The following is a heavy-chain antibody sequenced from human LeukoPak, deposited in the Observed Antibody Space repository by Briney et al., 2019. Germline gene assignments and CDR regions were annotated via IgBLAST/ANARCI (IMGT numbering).Heavy chain of an antibody. J-gene: IGHJ4*02. CDR3: ATEARIAAAGFFDY. D-gene: IGHD6-13*01. CDR2: IIPILGTA. CDR1: GGTFSSYA. Sequence: GASVKVSCKASGGTFSSYAISWVRQAPGQGLEWMGRIIPILGTANYAQKFQGRVTITADKSTSTAYMELSSLRSEDTAVYYCATEARIAAAGFFDYWGQGTLVTVSS. V-gene: IGHV1-69*04.